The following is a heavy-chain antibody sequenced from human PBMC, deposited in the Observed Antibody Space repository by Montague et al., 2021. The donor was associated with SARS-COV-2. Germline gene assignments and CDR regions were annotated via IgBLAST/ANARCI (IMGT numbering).Heavy chain of an antibody. J-gene: IGHJ6*02. V-gene: IGHV4-34*01. D-gene: IGHD2-2*01. Sequence: SETLSLTCAVYGGSFSGYYWSWIRQPPGKVLQCIGEINHSVSTNYNPSLKSRVTISVDTSKNQFSLKLSSVTAADTAVHYCARVRAVPAAMRIFSLDRSYYGMDVWGQGTTVTVSS. CDR1: GGSFSGYY. CDR3: ARVRAVPAAMRIFSLDRSYYGMDV. CDR2: INHSVST.